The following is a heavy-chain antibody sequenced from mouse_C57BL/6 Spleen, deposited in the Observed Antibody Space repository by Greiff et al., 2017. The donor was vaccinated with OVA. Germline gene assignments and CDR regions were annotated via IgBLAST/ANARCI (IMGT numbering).Heavy chain of an antibody. J-gene: IGHJ3*01. CDR2: ISDGGSYT. CDR1: GFTFSSYA. V-gene: IGHV5-4*01. Sequence: DVKLVESGGGLVKPGGSLKLSCAASGFTFSSYAMSWVRQTPEKRLEWVATISDGGSYTYYPDNVKGRFTISRDNAKNNLYLQMSHLKSEDTAMYYCARDLYDYDGGFAYWGQGTLVTVSA. D-gene: IGHD2-4*01. CDR3: ARDLYDYDGGFAY.